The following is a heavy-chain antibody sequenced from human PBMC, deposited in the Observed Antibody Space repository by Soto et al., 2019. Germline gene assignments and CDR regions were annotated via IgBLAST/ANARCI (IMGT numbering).Heavy chain of an antibody. CDR1: GGSFSNYA. CDR3: ARGATVTRDYFYGMDV. Sequence: SVKVSCKTSGGSFSNYAFSWVRQAPGQGLEWMGAIIPMFGTPNYAQMFQGRVSITADESTNTAYMEVTSLRSDDSAVYFCARGATVTRDYFYGMDVWGQGTAVTVSS. V-gene: IGHV1-69*13. D-gene: IGHD4-4*01. J-gene: IGHJ6*02. CDR2: IIPMFGTP.